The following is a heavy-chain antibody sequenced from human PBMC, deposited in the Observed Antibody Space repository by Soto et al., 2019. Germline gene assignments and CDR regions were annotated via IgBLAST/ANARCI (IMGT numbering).Heavy chain of an antibody. CDR2: IYWDDDK. J-gene: IGHJ5*02. V-gene: IGHV2-5*02. Sequence: QITLKESGPTLVKPTQTLTLTCTFSGFSLTTRGVGVGWIRQPPGKALECLALIYWDDDKRYSPSLQSRLSITKDTSKNQVGLTMTNVDPVDTATYYCAHIPNYYQYDWFDPWCQGTLVSVSS. CDR1: GFSLTTRGVG. D-gene: IGHD3-16*01. CDR3: AHIPNYYQYDWFDP.